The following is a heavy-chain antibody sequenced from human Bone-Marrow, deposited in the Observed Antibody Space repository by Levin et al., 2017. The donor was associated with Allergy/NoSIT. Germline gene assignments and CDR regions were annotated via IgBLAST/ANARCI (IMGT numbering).Heavy chain of an antibody. CDR1: GGSFSGYY. D-gene: IGHD3-10*01. CDR2: INHSGST. J-gene: IGHJ6*03. Sequence: SQTLSLTCAVYGGSFSGYYWSWIRQPPGKGLEWIGEINHSGSTNYNPSLKSRVTISVDTSKNQFSLKLSSVTAADTAVYYCARGSAFYYGSGSYPLYYYYYMDVWGKGTTVTVSS. CDR3: ARGSAFYYGSGSYPLYYYYYMDV. V-gene: IGHV4-34*01.